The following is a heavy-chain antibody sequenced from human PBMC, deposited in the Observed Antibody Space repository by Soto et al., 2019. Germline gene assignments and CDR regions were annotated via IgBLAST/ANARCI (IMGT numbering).Heavy chain of an antibody. Sequence: GGSLRLSCAASGFTFSDYYMSWIRQAPGKGLEWVSYISSGGTTIYYADSVKGRFTISRDDAKNSLFLQMNSLRPEDTAVYFCATKGGGYYFQFDPWGQGALVTVSS. CDR3: ATKGGGYYFQFDP. D-gene: IGHD3-22*01. CDR2: ISSGGTTI. J-gene: IGHJ5*02. V-gene: IGHV3-11*01. CDR1: GFTFSDYY.